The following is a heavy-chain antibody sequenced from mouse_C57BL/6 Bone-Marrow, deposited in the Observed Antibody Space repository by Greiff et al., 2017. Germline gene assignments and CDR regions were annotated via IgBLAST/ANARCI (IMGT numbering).Heavy chain of an antibody. J-gene: IGHJ3*01. D-gene: IGHD1-1*01. V-gene: IGHV1-59*01. CDR3: ARAGVYYGSSLAWFAY. CDR1: GYTFTSYW. Sequence: VKLQQPGAELVRPGTSVKLSCKASGYTFTSYWMHWVKQRPGQGLEWIGVIDPSDSYTNYNQKFKGKATLTVDTSSSTAYMHLSSLTSEDSAVYYCARAGVYYGSSLAWFAYWGQGTLVTVSA. CDR2: IDPSDSYT.